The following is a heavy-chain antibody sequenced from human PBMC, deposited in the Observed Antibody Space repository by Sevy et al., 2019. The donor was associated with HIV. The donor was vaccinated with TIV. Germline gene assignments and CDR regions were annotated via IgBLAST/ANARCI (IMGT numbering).Heavy chain of an antibody. D-gene: IGHD2-15*01. Sequence: ASVKVSCKASGYTFTSYIIYWVRQAPGQSLEWMGWVNARTGDTKYSQKFQGRVSITRDTSASTAYMELNSLRSEDTAVYYCARDFCGGGSCYSAFVYWGQGTLVTVSS. CDR3: ARDFCGGGSCYSAFVY. J-gene: IGHJ4*02. V-gene: IGHV1-3*01. CDR1: GYTFTSYI. CDR2: VNARTGDT.